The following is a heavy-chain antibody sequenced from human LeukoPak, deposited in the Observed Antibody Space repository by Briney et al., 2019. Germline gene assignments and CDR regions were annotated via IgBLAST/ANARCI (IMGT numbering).Heavy chain of an antibody. D-gene: IGHD1-1*01. CDR1: GFIFNTYA. V-gene: IGHV3-23*01. CDR3: AKDAWKRFDY. J-gene: IGHJ4*01. CDR2: ISGSGSTT. Sequence: TGGSLRLSCAASGFIFNTYAMSWVRQAPGKGLEWISGISGSGSTTYYADSVKGRFTISRDNSKNTLYLQMNSLRAEDTAVYYCAKDAWKRFDYWGHGTLVTVSS.